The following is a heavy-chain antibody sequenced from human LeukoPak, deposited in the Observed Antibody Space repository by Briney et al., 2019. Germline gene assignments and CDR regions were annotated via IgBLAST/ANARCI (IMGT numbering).Heavy chain of an antibody. CDR2: IYTSGST. D-gene: IGHD5-12*01. V-gene: IGHV4-4*07. CDR1: GASISSYY. J-gene: IGHJ6*03. CDR3: ARGLRYSGYRAYYYMDV. Sequence: SETLSLTCTVSGASISSYYWSWIRQPAGKGLEWIGRIYTSGSTNYNPSLKSRVTMSVGTSKNQFSLKLSSVTAADTAVYYCARGLRYSGYRAYYYMDVWGKGTTVTVSS.